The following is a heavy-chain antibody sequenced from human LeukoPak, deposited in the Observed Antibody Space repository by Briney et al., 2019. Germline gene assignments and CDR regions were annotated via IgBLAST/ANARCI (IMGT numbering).Heavy chain of an antibody. J-gene: IGHJ4*02. V-gene: IGHV3-15*05. CDR3: VTGSGGARLDY. CDR1: RFTFTNFC. Sequence: GGSLRLSCAASRFTFTNFCMSWFRQAPGKGLELVARIRSKVDGETTNYPAPLKGRVTISRDDLKNTLYLQMNSLKIEDTAVYYCVTGSGGARLDYWGQGTLVTVSS. CDR2: IRSKVDGETT. D-gene: IGHD3-10*01.